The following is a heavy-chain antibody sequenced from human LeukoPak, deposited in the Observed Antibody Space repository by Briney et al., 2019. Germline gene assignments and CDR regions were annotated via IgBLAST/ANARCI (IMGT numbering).Heavy chain of an antibody. CDR2: IKHDGSEK. D-gene: IGHD3-3*01. CDR3: ATDRGWRTSGYYLYYFEY. V-gene: IGHV3-7*01. Sequence: GGSLRLSCGASEFTFSSYYMTGVRQAPGKGLEWVAGIKHDGSEKYYVDSVRGRFTISRDNTKNLLYLQMSSLRAEDTAVYYCATDRGWRTSGYYLYYFEYWGQGTLVTFSS. J-gene: IGHJ4*02. CDR1: EFTFSSYY.